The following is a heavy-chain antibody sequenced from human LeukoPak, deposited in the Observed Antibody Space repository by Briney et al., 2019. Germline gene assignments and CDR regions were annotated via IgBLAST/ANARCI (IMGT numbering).Heavy chain of an antibody. CDR1: GYTFTDYS. D-gene: IGHD3-10*01. CDR2: INPNSGGT. CDR3: ARGDVWFGELRYYYMDV. V-gene: IGHV1-2*02. J-gene: IGHJ6*03. Sequence: ASVKVSCKTSGYTFTDYSIHWVRQAPGQGLEWMGWINPNSGGTNYAQKFQGRVTMTRDTSISTAYMELSRLRSDDTAVYYCARGDVWFGELRYYYMDVWGKGTTVTVSS.